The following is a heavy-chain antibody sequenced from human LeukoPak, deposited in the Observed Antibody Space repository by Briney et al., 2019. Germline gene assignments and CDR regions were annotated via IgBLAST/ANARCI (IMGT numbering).Heavy chain of an antibody. V-gene: IGHV3-30-3*01. CDR1: GFTFSSYA. J-gene: IGHJ4*02. CDR3: ARESGSYSFDY. CDR2: ISYDGSNK. D-gene: IGHD1-26*01. Sequence: GGSLRLSCAASGFTFSSYAMHWVRQAPGKGLEWVAVISYDGSNKYYADSVKGRFTISRDNSKNTLYLQMNSLRAEDTAVYCCARESGSYSFDYWGQGTLVTVSS.